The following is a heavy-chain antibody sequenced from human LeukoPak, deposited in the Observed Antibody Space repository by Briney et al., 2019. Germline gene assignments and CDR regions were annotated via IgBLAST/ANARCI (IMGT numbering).Heavy chain of an antibody. V-gene: IGHV4-34*01. Sequence: RSSETLSLTCAVYGGSFSGYYWSWIRQPPGKGLEWIGEINHSGSTNYNPSLKSRVTISVDTSKNQFSLKLSSVTAADTAVYYCARGRSQAAAANYYYYGMDVWGQGTTVTVSS. CDR2: INHSGST. D-gene: IGHD6-13*01. CDR1: GGSFSGYY. J-gene: IGHJ6*02. CDR3: ARGRSQAAAANYYYYGMDV.